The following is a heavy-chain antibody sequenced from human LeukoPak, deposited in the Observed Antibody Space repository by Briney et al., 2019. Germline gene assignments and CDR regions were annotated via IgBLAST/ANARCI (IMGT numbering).Heavy chain of an antibody. CDR3: ARETPGAATA. J-gene: IGHJ5*02. V-gene: IGHV4-34*09. CDR2: IYYSGST. D-gene: IGHD1-26*01. CDR1: GGSFSGYY. Sequence: SETLSLTCAVYGGSFSGYYWSWIRQPPGKGLERIGYIYYSGSTYYNPSLKSRVTISVDTSKNQFSLKLSSVTAADTAVYYCARETPGAATAWGQGTLVTVSS.